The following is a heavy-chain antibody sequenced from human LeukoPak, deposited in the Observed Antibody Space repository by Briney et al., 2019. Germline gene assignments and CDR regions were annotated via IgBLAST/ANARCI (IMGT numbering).Heavy chain of an antibody. CDR1: GGTFSSYA. V-gene: IGHV1-69*05. J-gene: IGHJ4*02. CDR2: IIPIFGTA. Sequence: GASVKVSCKASGGTFSSYAISWVRQAPGQGLGWMGGIIPIFGTANYAQKFQGRVTITTDESTSTAYMELSSLRSEDTAVYYCARWSETGFGELFFDYWGQGTLVTVSS. CDR3: ARWSETGFGELFFDY. D-gene: IGHD3-10*01.